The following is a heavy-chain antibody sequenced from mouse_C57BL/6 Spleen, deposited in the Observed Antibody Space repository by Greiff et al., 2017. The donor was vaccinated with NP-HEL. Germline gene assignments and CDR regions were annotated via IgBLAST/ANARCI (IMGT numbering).Heavy chain of an antibody. CDR2: ISSGSSTI. CDR1: GFTFSDYG. Sequence: EVKLMESGGGLVKPGGSLKLSCAASGFTFSDYGMHWVRQAPEKGLEWVAYISSGSSTIYYADTVKGRFTISRDNAKNTLFLQMTSLRSEDTAMYYCARPGVRLGPYFDYWGQGTTLTVSS. V-gene: IGHV5-17*01. D-gene: IGHD4-1*01. CDR3: ARPGVRLGPYFDY. J-gene: IGHJ2*01.